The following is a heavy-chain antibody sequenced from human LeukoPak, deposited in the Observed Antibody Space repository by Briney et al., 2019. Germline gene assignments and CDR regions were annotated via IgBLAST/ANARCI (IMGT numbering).Heavy chain of an antibody. CDR3: AKNAFYYDTSRLAFDI. D-gene: IGHD3-22*01. J-gene: IGHJ3*02. V-gene: IGHV3-23*01. Sequence: PGGSLRLSCTASGFIFNTYAMNWLRQAPGKGLEWVSSITGSGGSTYYADSVKGRFTISRDNSRTTLYLQMISLRAEDTAVYFCAKNAFYYDTSRLAFDIWGHGTMVTVSS. CDR2: ITGSGGST. CDR1: GFIFNTYA.